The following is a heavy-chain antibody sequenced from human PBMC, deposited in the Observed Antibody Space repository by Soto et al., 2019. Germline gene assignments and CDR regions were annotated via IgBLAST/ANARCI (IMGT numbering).Heavy chain of an antibody. CDR3: ARGYYDSSGYSPLFDY. CDR1: GGSFSGYY. D-gene: IGHD3-22*01. CDR2: INHSGST. Sequence: SETLSLTCAVYGGSFSGYYWSWIRQPPGEGLEWIGEINHSGSTNYNPSLKSRVTISVDTSKNQFSLKLSSVTAADTAVYYCARGYYDSSGYSPLFDYWGQGTLVTVSS. V-gene: IGHV4-34*01. J-gene: IGHJ4*02.